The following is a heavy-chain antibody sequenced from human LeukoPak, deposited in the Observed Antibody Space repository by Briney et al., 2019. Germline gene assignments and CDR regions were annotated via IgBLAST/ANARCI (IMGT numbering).Heavy chain of an antibody. J-gene: IGHJ4*02. V-gene: IGHV4-39*07. D-gene: IGHD6-13*01. CDR3: ARDSTSDSSWYFDY. Sequence: SETLSLTCTVSGGSISNSGHYWGWIHQPPGKGLESIGSIYYSGSTYYSPSLKSRVAISVDKSKNQFSLKLSSVTAADTAVYYCARDSTSDSSWYFDYWGQGTLVTVSS. CDR1: GGSISNSGHY. CDR2: IYYSGST.